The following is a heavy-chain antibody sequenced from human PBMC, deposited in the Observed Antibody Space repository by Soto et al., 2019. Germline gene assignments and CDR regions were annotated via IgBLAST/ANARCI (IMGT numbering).Heavy chain of an antibody. CDR3: VRNSSRLDY. Sequence: EVQLVETGGGLVKPGGSLSVSCTASGFTFNSYSMAWVRQAPGKGLEWVSSITSDTTFTFYADSVKGRFTMSRDNAKNSPYLQMSSLRAEDTAVYYCVRNSSRLDYWGQGARVTVSS. CDR1: GFTFNSYS. CDR2: ITSDTTFT. J-gene: IGHJ4*02. D-gene: IGHD2-2*01. V-gene: IGHV3-21*01.